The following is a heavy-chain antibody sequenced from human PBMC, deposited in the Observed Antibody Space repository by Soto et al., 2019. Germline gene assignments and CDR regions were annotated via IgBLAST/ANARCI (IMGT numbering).Heavy chain of an antibody. V-gene: IGHV4-39*01. D-gene: IGHD3-3*01. CDR1: GGSISSSSYY. CDR3: ARQARPFWSGYYANLYFDY. J-gene: IGHJ4*02. CDR2: IYYSGST. Sequence: LSLTCTVSGGSISSSSYYWGWIRQPPGKGLEWIGSIYYSGSTYYNPSLKSRVTISVDTSKNQFSLKLSSVTAADTAVYYCARQARPFWSGYYANLYFDYWGQGTLVTVSS.